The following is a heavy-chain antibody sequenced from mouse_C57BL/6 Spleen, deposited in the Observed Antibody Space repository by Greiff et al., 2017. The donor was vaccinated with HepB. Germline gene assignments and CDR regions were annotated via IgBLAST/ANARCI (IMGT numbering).Heavy chain of an antibody. CDR2: IDPSDSYT. D-gene: IGHD2-1*01. CDR1: GYTFTSYW. J-gene: IGHJ1*03. CDR3: ARSRGNYPYLYFDV. V-gene: IGHV1-69*01. Sequence: QVQLQQPGAELVMPGASVKLSCKASGYTFTSYWMHWVKQRPGQGLEWIGEIDPSDSYTNYHQKFKGKSTLTVDKSSSTAYMQLSSLTSEDSAVYYCARSRGNYPYLYFDVWGTGTTVTVSS.